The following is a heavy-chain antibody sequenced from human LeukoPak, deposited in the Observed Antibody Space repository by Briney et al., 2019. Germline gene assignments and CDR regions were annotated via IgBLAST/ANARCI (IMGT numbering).Heavy chain of an antibody. CDR3: ARAFNGGTNSLYYYYFIDV. Sequence: ASVKVSCKASGYTFTSYYIHWVRQAPGQGLEWMGIINPSGGSTTYAQKFQGRVTMTRDMSTSTVYMELSSLRSEDTAVYYCARAFNGGTNSLYYYYFIDVWGRGTTVTVSS. CDR2: INPSGGST. J-gene: IGHJ6*03. D-gene: IGHD4-23*01. V-gene: IGHV1-46*01. CDR1: GYTFTSYY.